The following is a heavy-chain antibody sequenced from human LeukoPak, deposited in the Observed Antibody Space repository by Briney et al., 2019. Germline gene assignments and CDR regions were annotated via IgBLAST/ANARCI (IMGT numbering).Heavy chain of an antibody. Sequence: GGSLSLSCAASGFTFSSYAMSWVRQAPGKGLEWVSAISGSGGSTYYADSVKGRFTISRDNSKNTLYLQMNSLRAEDTAVYYCAKDLGNDFWSGYYFDYWGQGTLVTVSS. CDR3: AKDLGNDFWSGYYFDY. D-gene: IGHD3-3*01. CDR2: ISGSGGST. J-gene: IGHJ4*02. V-gene: IGHV3-23*01. CDR1: GFTFSSYA.